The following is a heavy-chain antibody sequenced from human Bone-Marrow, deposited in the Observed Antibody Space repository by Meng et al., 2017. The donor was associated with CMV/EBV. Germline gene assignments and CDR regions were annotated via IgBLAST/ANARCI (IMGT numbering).Heavy chain of an antibody. CDR2: VNPNSGST. Sequence: ASLKVSCKASGYIFTEHYVHWVRQAPGEGLEWMGWVNPNSGSTNYAQQFQGGVPLTRDTSINTGYMELTRLTSDDTAVYYCARDNNWGPDYWGQGTLVTVSS. CDR1: GYIFTEHY. J-gene: IGHJ4*02. CDR3: ARDNNWGPDY. V-gene: IGHV1-2*02. D-gene: IGHD7-27*01.